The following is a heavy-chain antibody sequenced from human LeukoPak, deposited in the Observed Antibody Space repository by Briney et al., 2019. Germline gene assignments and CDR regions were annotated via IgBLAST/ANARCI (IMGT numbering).Heavy chain of an antibody. J-gene: IGHJ5*02. D-gene: IGHD6-19*01. CDR1: EFTFSSYW. CDR2: IKQDGSEK. CDR3: ARDTYSSGWYSEFNWFDP. V-gene: IGHV3-7*01. Sequence: PGGSLRLSCAASEFTFSSYWMSWVRQAPGKGLEWVANIKQDGSEKYYVDSVKGRFTISRDNAKNSLYLQMNSLRAEDTAVYYCARDTYSSGWYSEFNWFDPWGQGTLVTVSS.